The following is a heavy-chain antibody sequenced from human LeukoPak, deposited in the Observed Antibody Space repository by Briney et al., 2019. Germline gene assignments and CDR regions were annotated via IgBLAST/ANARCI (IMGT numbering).Heavy chain of an antibody. CDR1: GGSITSTNW. CDR3: TRENGAFSPFGY. CDR2: IHLSGRT. Sequence: SETLSLICGVSGGSITSTNWWSWVRQPPGQGLEWIGEIHLSGRTNYNPSLNSRVTLAVDTSRNHLSLNLTSVTAADTAVYYCTRENGAFSPFGYWGQGTLVTVPP. D-gene: IGHD2-8*01. V-gene: IGHV4-4*02. J-gene: IGHJ4*02.